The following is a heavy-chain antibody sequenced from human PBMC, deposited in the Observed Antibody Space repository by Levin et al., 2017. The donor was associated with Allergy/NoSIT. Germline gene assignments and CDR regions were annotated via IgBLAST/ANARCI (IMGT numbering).Heavy chain of an antibody. CDR3: AREPTAPRYSSSWYTGWFDP. J-gene: IGHJ5*02. V-gene: IGHV1-18*01. CDR1: GYTFTSYG. Sequence: ASVKVSCKASGYTFTSYGISWVRQAPGQGLEWMGWISAYNGNTNYAQKLQGRVTMTTDTSTSTAYMELTSLRSDDTAVYYCAREPTAPRYSSSWYTGWFDPWGQGTLVTVSS. CDR2: ISAYNGNT. D-gene: IGHD6-13*01.